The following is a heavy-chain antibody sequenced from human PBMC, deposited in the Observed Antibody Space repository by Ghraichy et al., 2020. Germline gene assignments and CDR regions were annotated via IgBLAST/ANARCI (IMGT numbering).Heavy chain of an antibody. CDR3: ARGPDGVNAGNFNH. J-gene: IGHJ4*02. CDR2: IKQDGSEK. CDR1: GFTFSSHW. Sequence: GGSLRLSCAASGFTFSSHWMNWVHQTPGKGLEWVANIKQDGSEKHYVEFVKGRFTISRDNAKNSLYLQINSLRAEDTAVYYYARGPDGVNAGNFNHWGQGTLVTVSS. V-gene: IGHV3-7*01. D-gene: IGHD4-23*01.